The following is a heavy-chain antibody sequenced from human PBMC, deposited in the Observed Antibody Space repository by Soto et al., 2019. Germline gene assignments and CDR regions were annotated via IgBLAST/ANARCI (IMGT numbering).Heavy chain of an antibody. CDR1: GFTFSDYY. D-gene: IGHD6-6*01. V-gene: IGHV3-11*01. CDR2: ISSSGSTI. Sequence: QVQLVESGGGLVKPGGSLRLSCAASGFTFSDYYMSWIRQAPGKGLEWVSYISSSGSTIYYADSVKGRFTISRDNAKNSLYLQMNSLRAEDTAVYYCASQYSSSSLYYYGMDVWGQGTTVTVSS. J-gene: IGHJ6*02. CDR3: ASQYSSSSLYYYGMDV.